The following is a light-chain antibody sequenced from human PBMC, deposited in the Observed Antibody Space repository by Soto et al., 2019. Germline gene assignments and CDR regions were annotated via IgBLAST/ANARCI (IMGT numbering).Light chain of an antibody. Sequence: QSALTQPASVSGSPGQSITISCTRTSSDVGNYNYVSWYQQHPDKAPKLIIYEVNKRPSGVSNRFSGSRSGNTASLTISGLQAEDEADYYCCSYAGSTTLYVFGTGTKLTVL. CDR2: EVN. CDR3: CSYAGSTTLYV. V-gene: IGLV2-23*02. J-gene: IGLJ1*01. CDR1: SSDVGNYNY.